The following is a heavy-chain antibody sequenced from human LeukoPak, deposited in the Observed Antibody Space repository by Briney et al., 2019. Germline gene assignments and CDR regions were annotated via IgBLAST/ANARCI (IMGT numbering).Heavy chain of an antibody. CDR1: GFTLDDYG. CDR2: INWNGGST. V-gene: IGHV3-20*04. J-gene: IGHJ6*03. D-gene: IGHD2-2*01. Sequence: GGSLRLSCAASGFTLDDYGMSWVRQAPGKGLDWVSGINWNGGSTGYGDSVKGRFTISRDNAKNSLYLKMTSLRAEDTALYYCARVSRTLNYYYYYYMDVCGKGSTVTVSS. CDR3: ARVSRTLNYYYYYYMDV.